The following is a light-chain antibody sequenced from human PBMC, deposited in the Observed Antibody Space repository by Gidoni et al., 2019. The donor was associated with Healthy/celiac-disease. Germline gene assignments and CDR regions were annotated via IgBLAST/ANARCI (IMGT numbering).Light chain of an antibody. V-gene: IGLV3-1*01. CDR1: KLGDKY. CDR2: QVS. J-gene: IGLJ2*01. CDR3: QAWDSSTVV. Sequence: SYELTQPPSVSVSPGQTASITCSGDKLGDKYACWYQQKPGQSPVLVIYQVSKRPSGIPGRFSGSNSGNTATLTIVGTQAMDEADYYCQAWDSSTVVFGGWTKLTVL.